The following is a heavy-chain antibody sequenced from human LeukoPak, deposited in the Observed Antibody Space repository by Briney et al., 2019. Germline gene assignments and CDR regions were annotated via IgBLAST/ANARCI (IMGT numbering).Heavy chain of an antibody. CDR3: ARDGYDFWSGYLPFDY. J-gene: IGHJ4*02. Sequence: ASVKVSCKASGYTFTGYYMHWVRQAPGQGLEWMGWINPNSGGTNYAQKFQGRVTMTRDTSISTAYMELSRLRSDDTAVYYCARDGYDFWSGYLPFDYWGQGTLVTVSS. D-gene: IGHD3-3*01. V-gene: IGHV1-2*02. CDR2: INPNSGGT. CDR1: GYTFTGYY.